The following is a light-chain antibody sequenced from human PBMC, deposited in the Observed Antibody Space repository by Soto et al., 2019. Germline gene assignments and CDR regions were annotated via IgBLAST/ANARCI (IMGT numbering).Light chain of an antibody. Sequence: PGERATLSCRARQRISSYLAWYQQKPGQAPRLLIYDASKRATGIPARFSGSGSGTDFTLTISSLEPEDFAVYYCQQRSNWPRTFGQGTKVEIK. V-gene: IGKV3-11*01. CDR2: DAS. J-gene: IGKJ1*01. CDR3: QQRSNWPRT. CDR1: QRISSY.